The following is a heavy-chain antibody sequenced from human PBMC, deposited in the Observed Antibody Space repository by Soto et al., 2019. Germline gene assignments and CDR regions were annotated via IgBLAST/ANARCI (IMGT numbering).Heavy chain of an antibody. CDR3: AKDKWGYSSSPSYGMDV. CDR2: IVYDGSNK. CDR1: GFTFSSYG. V-gene: IGHV3-30*18. D-gene: IGHD6-6*01. Sequence: QVQLVESGGGVVQPGRSLRLSCAASGFTFSSYGMHWVRQAPGKGLEWVAVIVYDGSNKYYEESVKGRFTISRDNSKNTLYLQMNSLRAEDTAVYYCAKDKWGYSSSPSYGMDVWGQGTTVTVSS. J-gene: IGHJ6*02.